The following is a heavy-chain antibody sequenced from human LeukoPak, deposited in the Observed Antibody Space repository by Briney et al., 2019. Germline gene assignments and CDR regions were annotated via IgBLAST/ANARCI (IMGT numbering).Heavy chain of an antibody. V-gene: IGHV4-4*02. D-gene: IGHD3-16*01. Sequence: SGTLSLTCAVSGGSISSSNWWSWIRQPPGKGLEWIGYISYSGSPNYNPSLKSRVTISVDTSKNQFSLKLSSVTAADTAVYYCARLLRGIMITFGGSRGQNFDYWGQGTLVTVSS. J-gene: IGHJ4*02. CDR2: ISYSGSP. CDR3: ARLLRGIMITFGGSRGQNFDY. CDR1: GGSISSSNW.